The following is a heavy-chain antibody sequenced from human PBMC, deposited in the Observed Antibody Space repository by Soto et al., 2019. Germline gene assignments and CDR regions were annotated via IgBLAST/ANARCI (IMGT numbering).Heavy chain of an antibody. CDR2: IYWDGDV. CDR3: AHRLVSNGAWFDT. V-gene: IGHV2-5*02. J-gene: IGHJ5*02. D-gene: IGHD2-21*01. CDR1: GFSLTANGVG. Sequence: QITLEESGPTLVKPTQTLTLTCTFSGFSLTANGVGVAWFRQPPGKALEWLALIYWDGDVRYSPSLRSRITITKDTSKDQVFLTVTNLDPVDTGTYSCAHRLVSNGAWFDTWGQGMLVTVSS.